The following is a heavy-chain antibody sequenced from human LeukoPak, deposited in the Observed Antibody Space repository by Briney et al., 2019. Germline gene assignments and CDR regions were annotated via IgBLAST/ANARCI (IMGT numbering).Heavy chain of an antibody. Sequence: ASVKVSCKASGYTFTSYDINWVRQATGQGLEWMGWMNPNSGNTGYAQKFQGRVTITRNTSISTAYMELSSLRSEDTAVYYCARTLYYNLNWFDPWGQGTLVTVSS. CDR1: GYTFTSYD. CDR3: ARTLYYNLNWFDP. CDR2: MNPNSGNT. V-gene: IGHV1-8*03. J-gene: IGHJ5*02. D-gene: IGHD5-24*01.